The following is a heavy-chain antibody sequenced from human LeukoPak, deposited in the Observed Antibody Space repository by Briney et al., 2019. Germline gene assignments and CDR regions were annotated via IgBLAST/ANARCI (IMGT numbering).Heavy chain of an antibody. Sequence: PGRSLRLSCAASGFTFSSYGMHWVRQAPGKGLEWVAVISYDGSNKFYADSVKGRFTISRDNSKNTLYLQMNSLRAEDTAVYYCATVVVPAAPFDYWGQGTLVTVSS. D-gene: IGHD2-2*01. CDR1: GFTFSSYG. CDR3: ATVVVPAAPFDY. CDR2: ISYDGSNK. J-gene: IGHJ4*02. V-gene: IGHV3-30*03.